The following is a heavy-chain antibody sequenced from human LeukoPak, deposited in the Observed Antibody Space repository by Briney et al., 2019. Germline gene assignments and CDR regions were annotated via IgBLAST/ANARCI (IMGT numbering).Heavy chain of an antibody. CDR2: ISSSGSTI. CDR3: ARVPDAFDI. CDR1: GFTFSSYA. J-gene: IGHJ3*02. Sequence: GGSLRLSCAASGFTFSSYAMHWVRQAPGKGLEWVSYISSSGSTIYYADSVKGRFTISRDNAKNSLYLQMNSLRAEDTAVYYCARVPDAFDIWGQGTMVTVSS. V-gene: IGHV3-48*04.